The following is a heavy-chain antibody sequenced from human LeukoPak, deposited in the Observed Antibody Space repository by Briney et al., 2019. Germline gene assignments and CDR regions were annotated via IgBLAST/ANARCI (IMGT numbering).Heavy chain of an antibody. Sequence: ASVKVSCKASGYTFTSYGISWVRQAPGQGLEWMGWISAYNGNTNYAQKLQGRVTMTTDTSTRKAYMELRSLRSDDTAVYYCARDDIVVVVADHYGYYYYYGMDVWGQGTTVTVSS. V-gene: IGHV1-18*01. D-gene: IGHD2-15*01. CDR2: ISAYNGNT. CDR3: ARDDIVVVVADHYGYYYYYGMDV. J-gene: IGHJ6*02. CDR1: GYTFTSYG.